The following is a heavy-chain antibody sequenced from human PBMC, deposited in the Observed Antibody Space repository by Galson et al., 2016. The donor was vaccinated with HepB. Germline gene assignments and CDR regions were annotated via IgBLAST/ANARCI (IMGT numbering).Heavy chain of an antibody. V-gene: IGHV3-30*18. CDR1: GFTFSSYG. CDR2: ISYDGSNK. CDR3: AKDGGEWVWFGELQYYFDY. D-gene: IGHD3-10*01. Sequence: SLRLSCAASGFTFSSYGMHWVRQAPGKGLEWVAVISYDGSNKCYADSVKGRFTISRDNSKNTLYLQMNSLRAEDTAVYYCAKDGGEWVWFGELQYYFDYWGQGTLVTVSS. J-gene: IGHJ4*02.